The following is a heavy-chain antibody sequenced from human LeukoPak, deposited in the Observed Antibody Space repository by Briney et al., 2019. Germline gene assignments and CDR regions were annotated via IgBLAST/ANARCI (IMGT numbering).Heavy chain of an antibody. V-gene: IGHV4-59*08. CDR3: ARHGATHYYYYYMDV. J-gene: IGHJ6*03. Sequence: PSETLSLTCTVSGGSISNYYWSWIRQPPGKELEWIGYIFYSGNTNYNPSLKSRLTISVDTSENQFSLKLSSVTAADTAVYYCARHGATHYYYYYMDVWGKGTTVTVSS. D-gene: IGHD5-12*01. CDR2: IFYSGNT. CDR1: GGSISNYY.